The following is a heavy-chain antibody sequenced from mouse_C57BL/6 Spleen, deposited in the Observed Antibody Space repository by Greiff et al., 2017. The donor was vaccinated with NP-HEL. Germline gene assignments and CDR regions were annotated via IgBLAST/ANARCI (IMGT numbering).Heavy chain of an antibody. D-gene: IGHD2-4*01. V-gene: IGHV5-17*01. CDR1: GFTFSDYG. CDR2: ISSGSSTI. J-gene: IGHJ3*01. Sequence: EVKVEESGGGLVKPGGSLKLSCAASGFTFSDYGMHWVRQAPEKGLEWVAYISSGSSTIYYADTVKGRFTISRDNAKNTLFLQMTSLRSEDTAMYYCARNYYDYDGPSWFAYWGQGTLVTVSA. CDR3: ARNYYDYDGPSWFAY.